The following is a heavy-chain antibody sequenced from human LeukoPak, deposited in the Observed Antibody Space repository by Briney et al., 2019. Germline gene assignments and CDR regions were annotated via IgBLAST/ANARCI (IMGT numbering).Heavy chain of an antibody. Sequence: SETLSLICTVSGAYFSSSGCYWGWFRQPPGEGLEWIASIFYDGNTYYNPSLQSRVLISADTSKNHFSLDLEFVTAADTAVYFCARLGASLVWDSGSFPDYWGQGTLVTVSS. CDR1: GAYFSSSGCY. J-gene: IGHJ4*02. V-gene: IGHV4-39*02. D-gene: IGHD3-10*01. CDR3: ARLGASLVWDSGSFPDY. CDR2: IFYDGNT.